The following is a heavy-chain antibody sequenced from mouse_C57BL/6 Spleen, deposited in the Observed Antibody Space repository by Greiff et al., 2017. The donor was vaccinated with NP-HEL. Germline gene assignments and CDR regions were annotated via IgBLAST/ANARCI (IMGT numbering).Heavy chain of an antibody. J-gene: IGHJ4*01. V-gene: IGHV1-80*01. Sequence: VKLVESGAELVKPGASVKISCKASGYAFSSYWMNWVKQRPGKGLEWIGQIYPGDGDTNYNGKFKGKATLTADKSSSTAYMQHSSLTSEDSAVYFCAMTTVVARDYYAMDYWGQGTSVTVSS. D-gene: IGHD1-1*01. CDR1: GYAFSSYW. CDR2: IYPGDGDT. CDR3: AMTTVVARDYYAMDY.